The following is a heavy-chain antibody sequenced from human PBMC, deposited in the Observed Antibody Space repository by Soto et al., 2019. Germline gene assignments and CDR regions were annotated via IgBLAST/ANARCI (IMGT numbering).Heavy chain of an antibody. D-gene: IGHD3-22*01. V-gene: IGHV5-51*01. CDR3: ARLSYYYDTSGYSPLAY. CDR2: IYPGDSDT. Sequence: GESLKISCKGSGYNFANYWIGWVRQMPGKGLEWLGIIYPGDSDTRYSPSFQGQVTISADKSISTAYLQWSSLKASDTAMFFFARLSYYYDTSGYSPLAYWGQGTLVTVSS. J-gene: IGHJ4*02. CDR1: GYNFANYW.